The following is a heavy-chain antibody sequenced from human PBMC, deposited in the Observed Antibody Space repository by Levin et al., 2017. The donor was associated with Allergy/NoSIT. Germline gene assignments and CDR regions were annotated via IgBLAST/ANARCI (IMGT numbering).Heavy chain of an antibody. Sequence: LSLTCAASGFTFSAYAMTWVRQAPGKGLEWVSSITSTSDNAYYTGSVRGRFFISRDNSKNTLYLHMNGLRAEDTAVYYCAKDGYEEYWGQGTLVTVSS. J-gene: IGHJ4*02. CDR2: ITSTSDNA. V-gene: IGHV3-23*01. CDR1: GFTFSAYA. D-gene: IGHD6-13*01. CDR3: AKDGYEEY.